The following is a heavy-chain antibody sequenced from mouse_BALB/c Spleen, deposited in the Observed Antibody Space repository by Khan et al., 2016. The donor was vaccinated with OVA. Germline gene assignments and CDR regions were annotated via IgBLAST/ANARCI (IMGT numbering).Heavy chain of an antibody. Sequence: QVRLQQSGAELAKPGASVKMSCKSSGYTFTSYWMLWIKQRPGPVLEWIGYINPTSGYTDYNQKFKDKATLTADKTSSTAYMQLSSLTSNDSAVYYCARDRIDYWGQGNALTVSS. V-gene: IGHV1-7*01. J-gene: IGHJ2*01. CDR1: GYTFTSYW. CDR3: ARDRIDY. CDR2: INPTSGYT.